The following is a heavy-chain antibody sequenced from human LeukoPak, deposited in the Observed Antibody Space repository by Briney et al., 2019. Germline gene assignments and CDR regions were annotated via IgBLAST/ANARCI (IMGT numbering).Heavy chain of an antibody. CDR2: YNPNSGGT. Sequence: ASVKVSFKASGYTFTGYYMHWVRQAPGQGLEWMGCYNPNSGGTNYAQKFQGRVTMTRDTPISTAYMELSRLRSDDTAVYYCARATRYYDILTGYYPSYYFDYWGQGTLVTVSS. V-gene: IGHV1-2*02. CDR3: ARATRYYDILTGYYPSYYFDY. J-gene: IGHJ4*02. D-gene: IGHD3-9*01. CDR1: GYTFTGYY.